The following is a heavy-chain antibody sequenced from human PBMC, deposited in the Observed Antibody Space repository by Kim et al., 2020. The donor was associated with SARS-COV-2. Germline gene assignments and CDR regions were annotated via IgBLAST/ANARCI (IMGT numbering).Heavy chain of an antibody. V-gene: IGHV4-59*13. Sequence: SETLSLTCTVSGGSISSYYWSWIRQPPGKGLEWIGYIYYSGSTNYNPSLKSRVTISVDTSKNQFSLKLSSVTAADTAVYYCARVGGRSGGYYFHYWGQGTLVTVSS. CDR2: IYYSGST. CDR3: ARVGGRSGGYYFHY. J-gene: IGHJ4*02. CDR1: GGSISSYY. D-gene: IGHD1-26*01.